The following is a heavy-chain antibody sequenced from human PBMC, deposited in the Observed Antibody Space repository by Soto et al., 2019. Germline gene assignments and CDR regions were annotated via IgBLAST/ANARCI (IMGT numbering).Heavy chain of an antibody. CDR1: GGTFSSYA. CDR3: ARHLSLLYCSRARPSHIDY. V-gene: IGHV1-69*13. CDR2: IIPIFGTA. J-gene: IGHJ4*02. Sequence: ASVKVSCKASGGTFSSYAISWVRQAPGQGLEWMGGIIPIFGTANYAQKFQGRVTITADESTSTAYMELSSLRSEDSAKYYCARHLSLLYCSRARPSHIDYWGPGILVTLSS. D-gene: IGHD2-15*01.